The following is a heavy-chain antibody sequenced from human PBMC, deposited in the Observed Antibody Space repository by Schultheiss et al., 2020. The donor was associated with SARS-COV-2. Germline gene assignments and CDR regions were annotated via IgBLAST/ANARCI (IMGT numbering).Heavy chain of an antibody. CDR2: IYYSGST. Sequence: SETLSLTCAVYGGSFSGYYWSWIRQPPGKGLEWIGSIYYSGSTYYNPSLKSRVTISVDTSKNQFSLKLSSVTAADTAVYYCARDGDYGNYYYYYGMDVWGQGTTVTVSS. D-gene: IGHD4-17*01. CDR3: ARDGDYGNYYYYYGMDV. J-gene: IGHJ6*02. V-gene: IGHV4-34*01. CDR1: GGSFSGYY.